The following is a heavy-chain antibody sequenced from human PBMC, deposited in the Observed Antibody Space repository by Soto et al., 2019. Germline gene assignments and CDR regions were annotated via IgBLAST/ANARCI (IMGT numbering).Heavy chain of an antibody. V-gene: IGHV3-23*01. D-gene: IGHD3-3*01. Sequence: GGSLRLSCKASGLRFNSYAMEWVRQAPGKGLEWVSGISGSGGSIYYADSVKGRFTISRDNSKNTMFLQMHSLRAEDTAVYFCVKAAYDFWSGPALGMDVWGQGTTVTVSS. CDR2: ISGSGGSI. CDR1: GLRFNSYA. J-gene: IGHJ6*02. CDR3: VKAAYDFWSGPALGMDV.